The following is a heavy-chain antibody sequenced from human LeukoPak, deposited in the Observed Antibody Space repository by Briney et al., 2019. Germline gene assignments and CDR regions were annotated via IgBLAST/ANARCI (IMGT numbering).Heavy chain of an antibody. D-gene: IGHD3-3*01. CDR1: GFIVSGNY. Sequence: PGGSLRLSCAASGFIVSGNYISWVRQAPGKGLEWVSVIYYSGNTYYADSVRGRFTISTDNFKNTLYLQMNSLRAEDTAVYYCARELWSGYVDYWGQGTLVTVSS. J-gene: IGHJ4*02. CDR3: ARELWSGYVDY. CDR2: IYYSGNT. V-gene: IGHV3-66*01.